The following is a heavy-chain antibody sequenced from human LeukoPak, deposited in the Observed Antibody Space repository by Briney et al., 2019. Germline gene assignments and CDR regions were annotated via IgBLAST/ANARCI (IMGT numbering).Heavy chain of an antibody. CDR3: ARGPGVLVLRYKFDP. J-gene: IGHJ5*02. Sequence: PGGSLRLSCAASGFTFSSYEMNWVRQAPGKGLEWVSYISSSGSTIYYADSVKGRFTISRDNAKNSLYLQMNSLRAEDTAVYYCARGPGVLVLRYKFDPWGQGTLVTVSS. V-gene: IGHV3-48*03. CDR2: ISSSGSTI. CDR1: GFTFSSYE. D-gene: IGHD1-1*01.